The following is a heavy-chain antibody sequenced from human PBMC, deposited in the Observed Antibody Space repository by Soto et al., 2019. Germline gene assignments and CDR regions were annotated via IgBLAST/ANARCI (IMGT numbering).Heavy chain of an antibody. V-gene: IGHV1-18*01. D-gene: IGHD6-13*01. CDR2: ISAYNGNT. CDR1: GYTFTSYG. Sequence: ASVKVSCKASGYTFTSYGISWVRQAPGQGLEWMGWISAYNGNTNYAQKLQGRVTMTTDTSTSTAYMELRSLRSDDTAVYYCARDRTYSSSCPGSNWFDPLGQGTLVTVLL. CDR3: ARDRTYSSSCPGSNWFDP. J-gene: IGHJ5*01.